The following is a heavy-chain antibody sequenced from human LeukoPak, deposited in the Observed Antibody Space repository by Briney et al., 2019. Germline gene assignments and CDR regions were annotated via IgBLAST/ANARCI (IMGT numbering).Heavy chain of an antibody. J-gene: IGHJ4*02. CDR2: INHSGST. Sequence: SETLSLTCAVYGGSFSGYYWSWIRQPPGKGLEWIGEINHSGSTNYNPSLKSRVTMSIDTSKNQFSLKLSSVTAADTAVYYCAREGSYLDYWGQGTLVTVSS. CDR1: GGSFSGYY. D-gene: IGHD3-10*01. V-gene: IGHV4-34*01. CDR3: AREGSYLDY.